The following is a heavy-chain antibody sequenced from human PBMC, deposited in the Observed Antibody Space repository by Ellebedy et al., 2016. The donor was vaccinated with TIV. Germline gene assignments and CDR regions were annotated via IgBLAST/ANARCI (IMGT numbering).Heavy chain of an antibody. D-gene: IGHD5-12*01. J-gene: IGHJ4*02. CDR2: IWYDGSNK. Sequence: GESLKISCTTSGFTFSNYGMHWVRQAPGKGLEWAAVIWYDGSNKYYADSVKGRFTISRDNSKNTLYLEMNSLRAEDTAVYYCVRAPRGQYYFDYWGQGTLVTVSS. V-gene: IGHV3-33*08. CDR3: VRAPRGQYYFDY. CDR1: GFTFSNYG.